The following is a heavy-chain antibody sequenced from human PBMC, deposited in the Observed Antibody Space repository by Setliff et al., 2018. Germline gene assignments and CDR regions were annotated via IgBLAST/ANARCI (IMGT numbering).Heavy chain of an antibody. CDR2: IWLDGSSD. CDR1: GFSFSTFG. Sequence: SCKASGFSFSTFGFSWVRQAPGKGLEWVAVIWLDGSSDYYADSVKGRFTISRDNSKNTLYLQMNSLRAEDTAIYSCAKFSSVPGSRFFDYWGQGALVTVSS. D-gene: IGHD2-2*01. CDR3: AKFSSVPGSRFFDY. J-gene: IGHJ4*02. V-gene: IGHV3-33*06.